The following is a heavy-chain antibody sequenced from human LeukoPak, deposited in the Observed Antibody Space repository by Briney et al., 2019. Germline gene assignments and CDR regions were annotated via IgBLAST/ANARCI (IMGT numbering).Heavy chain of an antibody. D-gene: IGHD3-10*01. CDR1: GFTFSNYG. Sequence: GGSLRLSCAASGFTFSNYGMSWVRQAPGKGLEWVSGISWNSGSIGYADSVKGRFTISRDNAKNSLYLQMNSLRAEDMALYYCAKGSYGSGSYPDYWGQGTLVTVSS. CDR2: ISWNSGSI. V-gene: IGHV3-9*03. J-gene: IGHJ4*02. CDR3: AKGSYGSGSYPDY.